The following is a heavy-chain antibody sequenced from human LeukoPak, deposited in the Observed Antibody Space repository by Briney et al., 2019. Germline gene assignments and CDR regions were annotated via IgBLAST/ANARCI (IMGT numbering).Heavy chain of an antibody. V-gene: IGHV3-11*04. D-gene: IGHD1-7*01. CDR3: ARMNYISSGWGAPFDY. CDR1: GFTFSDYY. J-gene: IGHJ4*02. CDR2: IRSSGSTI. Sequence: GGSLRLSCAASGFTFSDYYMSWIRQAPGKGLEWISYIRSSGSTIYYADSMKGRFTISRDNAKNSLYLQMNSLRAEDTAVYYCARMNYISSGWGAPFDYWGQGTLVTVSS.